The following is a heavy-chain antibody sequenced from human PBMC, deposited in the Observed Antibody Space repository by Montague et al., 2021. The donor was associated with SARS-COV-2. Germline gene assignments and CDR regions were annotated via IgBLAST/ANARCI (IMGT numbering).Heavy chain of an antibody. Sequence: TLSLTCTVSGGSIRSGSYYWSWIRQPAGKGLEWIGRISSSGSTNYNPSLKSRVTMSVDTSKNQFSLKVSSVTAADTAVYYCARDYGDYSYYYGLDVWGQGTTVTVSS. CDR1: GGSIRSGSYY. CDR3: ARDYGDYSYYYGLDV. J-gene: IGHJ6*02. V-gene: IGHV4-61*02. D-gene: IGHD4-17*01. CDR2: ISSSGST.